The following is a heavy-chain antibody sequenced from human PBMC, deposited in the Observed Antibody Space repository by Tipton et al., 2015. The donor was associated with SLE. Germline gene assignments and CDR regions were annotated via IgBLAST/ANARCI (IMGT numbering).Heavy chain of an antibody. D-gene: IGHD5-12*01. CDR2: IYYSGST. CDR3: ARRLTRYSGYDYFDY. Sequence: TLSLTCTVSGGSINSYYWSWIRQPPGKGLEWIGYIYYSGSTNYNPSLKSRVTISVDTSKNQFSLKLSSVTAADTAVYYCARRLTRYSGYDYFDYWGQGTLVTVSP. J-gene: IGHJ4*02. V-gene: IGHV4-59*08. CDR1: GGSINSYY.